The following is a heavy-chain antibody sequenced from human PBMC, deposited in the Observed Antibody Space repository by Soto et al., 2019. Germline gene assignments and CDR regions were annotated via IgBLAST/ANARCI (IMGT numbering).Heavy chain of an antibody. CDR3: ARLVGYSSN. J-gene: IGHJ4*02. D-gene: IGHD6-13*01. CDR1: GGSISSSSYY. CDR2: IYYSGST. Sequence: SETLSLTCTVSGGSISSSSYYWGWIRQPPGKGLEWIGSIYYSGSTYYNPSLKSRVTISVDTSKNQFSLKLSSVTAADTAVYYCARLVGYSSNWGQGTLVTVSS. V-gene: IGHV4-39*01.